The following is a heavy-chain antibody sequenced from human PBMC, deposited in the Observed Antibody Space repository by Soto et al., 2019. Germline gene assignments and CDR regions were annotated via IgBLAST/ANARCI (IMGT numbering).Heavy chain of an antibody. CDR3: ARDENWGFDY. Sequence: EVKLMESGGGLVQPGESLRLSCAASGFTFNSYSMNWVRQAPGQGLEWLSYIRSTNPTIYYADSVKGRFTISRDNAKNSLFLQMNSLRAEDTAVYYCARDENWGFDYWGQGTLVTVSS. V-gene: IGHV3-48*01. CDR1: GFTFNSYS. CDR2: IRSTNPTI. J-gene: IGHJ4*02. D-gene: IGHD7-27*01.